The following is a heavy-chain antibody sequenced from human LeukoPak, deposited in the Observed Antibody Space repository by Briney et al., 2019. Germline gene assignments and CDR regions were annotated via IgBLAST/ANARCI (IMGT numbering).Heavy chain of an antibody. J-gene: IGHJ4*02. Sequence: SETLSLTCTVSGGSINSGSYFWSWIRQPAGKGLEWIGRIYTSGITNYNSSLKSRATISIDTSKNQFSLKLSSVTAADTAVYYCARSNSGSYRELDYWGQGALVTVSS. CDR1: GGSINSGSYF. D-gene: IGHD1-26*01. CDR2: IYTSGIT. CDR3: ARSNSGSYRELDY. V-gene: IGHV4-61*02.